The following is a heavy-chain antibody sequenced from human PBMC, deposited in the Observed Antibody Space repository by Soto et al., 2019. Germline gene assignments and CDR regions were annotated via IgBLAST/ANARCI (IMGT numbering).Heavy chain of an antibody. CDR2: INHSGST. V-gene: IGHV4-34*01. D-gene: IGHD3-3*01. J-gene: IGHJ4*02. CDR3: ARQPRPNFWSGYNDY. Sequence: SETLSLTCAVYGGSFSGYYWSWIRQPPGKGLEWIGEINHSGSTNYNPSLKSRVTISVDTSKNQFSLKLSSVTAADTAVYYGARQPRPNFWSGYNDYWGQGTLVTVSS. CDR1: GGSFSGYY.